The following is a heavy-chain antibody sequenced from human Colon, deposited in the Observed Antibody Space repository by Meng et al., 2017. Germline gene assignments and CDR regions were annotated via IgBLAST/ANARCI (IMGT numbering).Heavy chain of an antibody. D-gene: IGHD3-10*01. J-gene: IGHJ4*02. CDR2: IDPSGSGR. V-gene: IGHV3-7*01. CDR1: GLTFRSSW. CDR3: AAWFGESNC. Sequence: VESGGGLVQPGVSLGPPLAASGLTFRSSWMNWIRQPPGKGLEWVDNIDPSGSGRSYVDSVKGRFTISRDNAANSLYLQLNSLRAEDTAVYYCAAWFGESNCWGQGTLVTVSS.